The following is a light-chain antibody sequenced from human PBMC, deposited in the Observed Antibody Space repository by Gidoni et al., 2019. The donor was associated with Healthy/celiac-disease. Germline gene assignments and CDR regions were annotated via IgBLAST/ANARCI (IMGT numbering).Light chain of an antibody. CDR3: QQYGSSLYS. Sequence: EIVLTQSPGTLSLSPGERATLSCRASQSVSSSYLAWYQQKPGQAPRLLIDGASSRATGIPDRFSGSGSGTDFTLTISRLEPEDFAVYYCQQYGSSLYSFXQXTKLEIK. CDR1: QSVSSSY. V-gene: IGKV3-20*01. J-gene: IGKJ2*03. CDR2: GAS.